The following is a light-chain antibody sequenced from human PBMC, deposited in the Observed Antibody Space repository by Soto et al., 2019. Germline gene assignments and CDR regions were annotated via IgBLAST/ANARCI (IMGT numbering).Light chain of an antibody. CDR1: QRISTW. CDR2: DAS. CDR3: QQYNTYPWT. Sequence: IHMTHAPSTLSASVVYRVTITFLASQRISTWLSLYQQKPGKVPKLLISDASTLDSGVPSRFRGSGFGTDFTLTISRLHPDDFATYYCQQYNTYPWTFGQGTKV. V-gene: IGKV1-5*01. J-gene: IGKJ1*01.